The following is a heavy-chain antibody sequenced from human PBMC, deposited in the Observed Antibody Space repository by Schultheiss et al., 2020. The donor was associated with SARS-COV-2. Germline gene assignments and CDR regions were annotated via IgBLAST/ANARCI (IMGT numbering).Heavy chain of an antibody. CDR3: ARNYDSSGYYPVAFDY. CDR1: GGSMNSYY. CDR2: INHSGST. Sequence: SETLSLTCTVSGGSMNSYYWSWIRQSPGKGLEWIGEINHSGSTNYNPSLKSRVTISVDTSKNQFSLKLSSVTAADTAVYYCARNYDSSGYYPVAFDYWGQGTLVTVSS. V-gene: IGHV4-34*01. J-gene: IGHJ4*02. D-gene: IGHD3-22*01.